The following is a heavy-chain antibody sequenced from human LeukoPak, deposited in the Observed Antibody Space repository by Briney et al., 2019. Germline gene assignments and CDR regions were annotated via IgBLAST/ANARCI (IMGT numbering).Heavy chain of an antibody. V-gene: IGHV3-30*18. CDR2: ISYDGSNK. J-gene: IGHJ4*02. D-gene: IGHD3-3*01. CDR1: GFTFSSYG. Sequence: GGSLRLSCAASGFTFSSYGMHWVRQAPGKGLEWVAVISYDGSNKYYADSVKGRFTISRDNSKNTLYLQMNSLRAEDTAVYYCAKDITIFGVVIPPFDYWGQGTLVTVSS. CDR3: AKDITIFGVVIPPFDY.